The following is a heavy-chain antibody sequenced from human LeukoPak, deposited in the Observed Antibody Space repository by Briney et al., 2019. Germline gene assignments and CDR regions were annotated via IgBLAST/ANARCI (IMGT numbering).Heavy chain of an antibody. J-gene: IGHJ4*02. CDR3: ARFRAAYCSSTSCQKVNDY. D-gene: IGHD2-2*01. Sequence: PGGSLRLSCAASGFTFSSYSMNWVRQAPGKGLEWVSSISSSSYIYYADSVKGRFTISRDNAKNSLYLQMNSLRAEDTAVYYCARFRAAYCSSTSCQKVNDYWGQGTLVTVSS. CDR2: ISSSSYI. CDR1: GFTFSSYS. V-gene: IGHV3-21*01.